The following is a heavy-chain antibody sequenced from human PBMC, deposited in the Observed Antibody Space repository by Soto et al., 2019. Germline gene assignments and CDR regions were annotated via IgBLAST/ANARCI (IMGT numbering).Heavy chain of an antibody. D-gene: IGHD2-15*01. CDR2: INYSGVST. CDR3: AKRHCNGDSCYNFDY. Sequence: GGSLRLSCAASGFTFSTYAMSWVRQAPGKGLEWVSTINYSGVSTYYADSVKGRFTISRDNSRNMLYLQLNSLRAEDTAVFCCAKRHCNGDSCYNFDYWGQGALVTVSS. CDR1: GFTFSTYA. V-gene: IGHV3-23*01. J-gene: IGHJ4*02.